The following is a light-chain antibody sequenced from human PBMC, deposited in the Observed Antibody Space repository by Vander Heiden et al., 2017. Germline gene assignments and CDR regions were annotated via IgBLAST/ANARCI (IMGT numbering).Light chain of an antibody. CDR2: MID. V-gene: IGLV1-47*01. CDR1: GPRVGTNY. Sequence: QSVLTQPPSASGTPGQRVTISCSGSGPRVGTNYVYWYQQLPGTAPKLLIYMIDKRPSAVPDRLSGSKSGTSASLAISGPRAEDEADYYCAASDDSLSHWVFGGGTKVTVL. CDR3: AASDDSLSHWV. J-gene: IGLJ3*02.